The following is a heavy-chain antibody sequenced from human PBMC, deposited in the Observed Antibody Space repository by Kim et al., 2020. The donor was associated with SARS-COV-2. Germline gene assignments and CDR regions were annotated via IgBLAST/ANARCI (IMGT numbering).Heavy chain of an antibody. CDR3: ARALPEVIAVAGTLDY. J-gene: IGHJ4*02. Sequence: SLKSRVTRSGDTSKNQVALKLGSVTAADTAVYYCARALPEVIAVAGTLDYWGQGTLVTVSS. D-gene: IGHD6-19*01. V-gene: IGHV4-31*02.